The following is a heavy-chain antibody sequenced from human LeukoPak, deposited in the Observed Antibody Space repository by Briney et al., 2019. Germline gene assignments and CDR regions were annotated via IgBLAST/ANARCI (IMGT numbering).Heavy chain of an antibody. CDR3: ARELHIAATVTAGFDI. Sequence: PGGSLRLSCVASGFTFWNNHMSWVRQAPGKGLQWVSGISASGGSTYYADAVKGRFTISRDNSKNTLFLQINSLRVEDTAVYYCARELHIAATVTAGFDIWGQGTMVTVSS. V-gene: IGHV3-23*01. D-gene: IGHD6-25*01. CDR2: ISASGGST. J-gene: IGHJ3*02. CDR1: GFTFWNNH.